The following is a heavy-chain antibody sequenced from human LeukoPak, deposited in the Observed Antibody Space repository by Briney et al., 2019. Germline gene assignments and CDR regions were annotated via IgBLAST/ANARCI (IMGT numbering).Heavy chain of an antibody. V-gene: IGHV3-30-3*01. D-gene: IGHD3-10*01. J-gene: IGHJ4*02. Sequence: GRSLRLSCAASGFTFSGYAMHWVRQAPGKGLEWVAVISYDGSNKYYADSVKGRFTISRDNSKNTLYLQMNSLRAEDTAVYYCAKDLITMVRGAVDYWGQGTLVTVSS. CDR1: GFTFSGYA. CDR3: AKDLITMVRGAVDY. CDR2: ISYDGSNK.